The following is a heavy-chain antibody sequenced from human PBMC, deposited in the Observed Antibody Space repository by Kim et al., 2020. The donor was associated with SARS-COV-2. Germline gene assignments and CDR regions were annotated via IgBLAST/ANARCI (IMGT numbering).Heavy chain of an antibody. CDR1: GGSISSSSYY. J-gene: IGHJ5*02. Sequence: SETLSLTCTVSGGSISSSSYYWGWIRQPPGKGLEWIGSIYYSGSTYYNPSLKSRVTISVDTPKNQFSLKLSSVTAADTAVYYCARLGRYYDSSGYYTYNWFDPWGQGTLVTVSS. V-gene: IGHV4-39*01. D-gene: IGHD3-22*01. CDR3: ARLGRYYDSSGYYTYNWFDP. CDR2: IYYSGST.